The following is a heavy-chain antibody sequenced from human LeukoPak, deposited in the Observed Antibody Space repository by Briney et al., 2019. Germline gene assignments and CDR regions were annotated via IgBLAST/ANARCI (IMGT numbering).Heavy chain of an antibody. CDR2: IYYSGST. D-gene: IGHD3/OR15-3a*01. CDR1: GGSVSSSDC. V-gene: IGHV4-39*01. CDR3: ARRGLIDY. J-gene: IGHJ4*02. Sequence: SGTLSLTCAVSGGSVSSSDCWTWVRQPPGKGLEWIGSIYYSGSTYYNPSLKSRVTISVDTSKNQFSLNLSSVTAADTAVYYCARRGLIDYWGQGTLVTVSS.